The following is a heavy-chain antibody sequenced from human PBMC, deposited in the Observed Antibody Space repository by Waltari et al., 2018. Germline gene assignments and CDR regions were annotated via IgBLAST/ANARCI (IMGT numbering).Heavy chain of an antibody. CDR1: GYTFTDYY. CDR2: GEPEDGAT. V-gene: IGHV1-69-2*01. Sequence: EVQLVQSGAEVKKPGATVKISCKVSGYTFTDYYMHWVQQAPGKGLEWMGLGEPEDGATKYAAEWQGRVTITAETNTGTYYMELRILRSESTYVYYCAPWEIAKQTHWGQGNLVTVSS. CDR3: APWEIAKQTH. D-gene: IGHD1-26*01. J-gene: IGHJ1*01.